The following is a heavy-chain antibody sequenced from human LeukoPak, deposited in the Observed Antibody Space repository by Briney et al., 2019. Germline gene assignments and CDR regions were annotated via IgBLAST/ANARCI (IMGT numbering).Heavy chain of an antibody. D-gene: IGHD3-3*01. Sequence: GGSLRLSCAASGFTFSSYAMSWVRQAPGKGLEWVSAISGSGGSTYYADSVKGRFTISRDNAKNTLYLQMNSLRAEDTAVYYCARGGDYDFWSGYYSWFDPWGQGTLVTVSS. CDR3: ARGGDYDFWSGYYSWFDP. CDR1: GFTFSSYA. J-gene: IGHJ5*02. CDR2: ISGSGGST. V-gene: IGHV3-23*01.